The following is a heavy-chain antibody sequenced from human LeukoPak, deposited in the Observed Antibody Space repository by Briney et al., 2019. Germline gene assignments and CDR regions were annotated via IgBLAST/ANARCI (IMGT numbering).Heavy chain of an antibody. V-gene: IGHV3-33*08. CDR2: IWYDGSDA. CDR1: GFTFSSYS. D-gene: IGHD2/OR15-2a*01. CDR3: ARYTTGHGFDV. Sequence: GGPLRLSCAASGFTFSSYSMNWVRQAPGRGLEWVTYIWYDGSDADYADPVKGRFTISRDNSKNTLYLQMNSLRAEDTAVYYCARYTTGHGFDVWGQGTLVTVSS. J-gene: IGHJ4*02.